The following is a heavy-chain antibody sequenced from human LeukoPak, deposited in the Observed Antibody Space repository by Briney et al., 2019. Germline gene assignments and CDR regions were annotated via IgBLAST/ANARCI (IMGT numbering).Heavy chain of an antibody. CDR3: ARDPRIVGTTPDWFEP. CDR1: GYTFTNFG. J-gene: IGHJ5*02. Sequence: ASVKVSCKASGYTFTNFGITWVRQAPGQGLEWMGWISAYNGNTNYAQKFQGRVTMTTDTSTSTAYMELRSLRSDDTAVYYCARDPRIVGTTPDWFEPWGQGTRVTVSS. V-gene: IGHV1-18*01. D-gene: IGHD1-26*01. CDR2: ISAYNGNT.